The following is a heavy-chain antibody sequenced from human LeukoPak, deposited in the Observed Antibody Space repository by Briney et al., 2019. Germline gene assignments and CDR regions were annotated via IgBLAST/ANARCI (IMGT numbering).Heavy chain of an antibody. Sequence: GGSLRLSCAASGNSWMHWVRQVPGKGLVWVSRINSDGSWTSYADSVKGRFTISKDNAKNTVYLQMNSLRAEDTAVYYCVSFYETYWGRGTLVTVSS. J-gene: IGHJ4*02. D-gene: IGHD2/OR15-2a*01. CDR3: VSFYETY. CDR2: INSDGSWT. CDR1: GNSW. V-gene: IGHV3-74*01.